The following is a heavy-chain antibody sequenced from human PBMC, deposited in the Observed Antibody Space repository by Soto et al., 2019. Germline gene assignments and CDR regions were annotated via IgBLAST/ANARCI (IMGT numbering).Heavy chain of an antibody. J-gene: IGHJ4*02. CDR3: AREGIAAALDY. Sequence: PGGSLRLSCAASGFTFSSYSMNWVRQAPGKGLEWVSSISSSSSYIYYADSVKGRFTISRDNAKNSQYLQVNSLRAEDTAVYYCAREGIAAALDYWGQGTLVTVSS. V-gene: IGHV3-21*01. CDR2: ISSSSSYI. D-gene: IGHD6-13*01. CDR1: GFTFSSYS.